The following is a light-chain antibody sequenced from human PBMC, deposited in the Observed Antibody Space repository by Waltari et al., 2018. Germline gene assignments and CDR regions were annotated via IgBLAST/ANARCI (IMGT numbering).Light chain of an antibody. CDR3: AAWDGGVSGPHV. CDR1: SSNIGSNY. V-gene: IGLV1-47*01. Sequence: QSVLTQPPSASGTPGQRVTISCSGSSSNIGSNYVYWYQHLPGTTPKLLISRNHQRPTGVPDRFSCSKSGTSASLDISGLRSEDEGDYYCAAWDGGVSGPHVFGTGTKVTVL. J-gene: IGLJ1*01. CDR2: RNH.